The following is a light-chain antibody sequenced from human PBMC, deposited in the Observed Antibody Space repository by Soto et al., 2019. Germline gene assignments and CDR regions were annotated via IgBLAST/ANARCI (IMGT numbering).Light chain of an antibody. CDR1: QSVSSN. CDR3: QQYNNSPRP. Sequence: EIVMTQSPATLSVSPGERATLSCRASQSVSSNLAWYQQKPGQAPRLLIYGASTRATGIPARFSGSGSGTEFTLTISSLQSEDFAVYYCQQYNNSPRPFGQGTKVEIK. V-gene: IGKV3-15*01. CDR2: GAS. J-gene: IGKJ1*01.